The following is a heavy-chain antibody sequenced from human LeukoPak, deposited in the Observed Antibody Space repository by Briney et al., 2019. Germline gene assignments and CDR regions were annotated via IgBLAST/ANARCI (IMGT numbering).Heavy chain of an antibody. CDR2: LYSGGNR. D-gene: IGHD1-26*01. J-gene: IGHJ4*02. CDR3: AGESGDRPGLPGR. Sequence: GGSLRLSCAASGFTFRSYAMTWVRQAPGKGLEWVSTLYSGGNRYYADSVRGRFTISRDDSRNTLFLQMNNLRVEDTAVYYCAGESGDRPGLPGRWGQGTLVTVSS. CDR1: GFTFRSYA. V-gene: IGHV3-23*05.